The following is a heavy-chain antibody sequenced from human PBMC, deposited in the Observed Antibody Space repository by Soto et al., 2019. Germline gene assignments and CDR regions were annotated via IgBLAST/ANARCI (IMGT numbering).Heavy chain of an antibody. CDR1: GYTLTELS. Sequence: GASGKVSCQVSGYTLTELSIHWGRQAPGKRLEWMGGFDPEDGETIYAQKFQGRVTMTEDTSTDTAYMELSSLRSEDTAVYYCAAYYYDSSGYHYAPGFDYWGQGTLVTVSS. V-gene: IGHV1-24*01. CDR3: AAYYYDSSGYHYAPGFDY. D-gene: IGHD3-22*01. CDR2: FDPEDGET. J-gene: IGHJ4*02.